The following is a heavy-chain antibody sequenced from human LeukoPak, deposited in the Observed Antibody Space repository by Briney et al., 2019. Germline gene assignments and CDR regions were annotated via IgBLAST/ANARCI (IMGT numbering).Heavy chain of an antibody. CDR1: GFTFSSYA. J-gene: IGHJ6*03. Sequence: GGSLRLSCAASGFTFSSYAMHWVRQAPGKGLEWVAVISYDGSNKYYADSVKGRFTISRDNSKNTLYLQMNSLRAEDTAVYYCASTPPKIRFARYYYYYMDVWGKGTTVTISS. V-gene: IGHV3-30*04. CDR3: ASTPPKIRFARYYYYYMDV. D-gene: IGHD3-3*01. CDR2: ISYDGSNK.